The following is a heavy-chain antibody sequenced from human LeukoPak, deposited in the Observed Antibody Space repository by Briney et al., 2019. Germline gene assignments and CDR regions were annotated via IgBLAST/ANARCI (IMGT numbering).Heavy chain of an antibody. CDR1: GFTFSFYG. CDR3: AKTSDQLLYSKFDL. V-gene: IGHV3-30*02. CDR2: IQYDGSYK. D-gene: IGHD2-2*02. J-gene: IGHJ4*02. Sequence: PGGSLRLSCAASGFTFSFYGMHWVRQAPGKGLEWVAFIQYDGSYKFYADSVQGRFSISRDNSKNTLFLQMNSLRAEDTAVYYCAKTSDQLLYSKFDLWGQGTLVTVSS.